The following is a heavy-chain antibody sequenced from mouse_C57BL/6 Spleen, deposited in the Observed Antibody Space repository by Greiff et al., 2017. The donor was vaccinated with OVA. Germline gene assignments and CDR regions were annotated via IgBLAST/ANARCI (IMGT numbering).Heavy chain of an antibody. V-gene: IGHV2-2*01. D-gene: IGHD2-4*01. J-gene: IGHJ2*01. CDR3: ARNSDYDFYFDY. CDR2: IWRGGST. CDR1: GFSLTSYG. Sequence: VKLMESGPGLVQPSQSLSITCTVSGFSLTSYGVHWVRQSPGKGLEWLGVIWRGGSTDYNAAFISSLSISKDNSKSQVVFKMNRLQADDTAIYYCARNSDYDFYFDYWGQGTTLTVSS.